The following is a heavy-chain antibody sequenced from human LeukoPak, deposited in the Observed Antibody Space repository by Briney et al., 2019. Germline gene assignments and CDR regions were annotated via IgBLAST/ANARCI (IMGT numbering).Heavy chain of an antibody. J-gene: IGHJ3*02. V-gene: IGHV4-34*01. Sequence: PSETLSLTCAVYGGSFSGYYWSWIRQPPGKGLEWIGEINHSGSTNYNPSLKSQVHISLDTSKNQFSLKLSSVTAADTAVYYCARWPWDAFDIWGQGTMVTVSS. CDR1: GGSFSGYY. CDR3: ARWPWDAFDI. CDR2: INHSGST.